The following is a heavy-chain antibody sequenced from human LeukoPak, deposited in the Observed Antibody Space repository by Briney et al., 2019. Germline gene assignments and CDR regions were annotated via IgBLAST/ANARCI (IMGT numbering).Heavy chain of an antibody. CDR2: ISYDGRIK. CDR3: ASLRGYSAYDLDY. J-gene: IGHJ4*02. Sequence: GGSLRLSCAASGFTLSNYAMHWVRQAPGKGLEWVAVISYDGRIKYYADSVKGRFTFSRDNSKNTLYLQMNSLRAEDTAIYYCASLRGYSAYDLDYWGQGTLVTVSS. D-gene: IGHD5-12*01. CDR1: GFTLSNYA. V-gene: IGHV3-30*04.